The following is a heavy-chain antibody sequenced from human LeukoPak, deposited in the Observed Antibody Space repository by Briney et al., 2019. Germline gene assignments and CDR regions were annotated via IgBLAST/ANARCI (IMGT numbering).Heavy chain of an antibody. CDR3: AKALGVVIVPGDY. CDR1: GGSISSSSYY. D-gene: IGHD3-22*01. V-gene: IGHV4-39*07. CDR2: IYYSGYT. Sequence: PSETLSLTCTVSGGSISSSSYYWGWIRQPPGKGLEWIGSIYYSGYTTYSPSLRSRVTISVDTSKNQFSLKLSSVTAADTAVYYCAKALGVVIVPGDYWGQGTLVTVSS. J-gene: IGHJ4*02.